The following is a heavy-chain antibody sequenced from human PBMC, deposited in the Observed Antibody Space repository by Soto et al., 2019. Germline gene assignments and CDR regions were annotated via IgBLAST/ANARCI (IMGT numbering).Heavy chain of an antibody. Sequence: QVQLQESGPGLVKPSETLSLTCTVSGGSISSYYWSWIRQPPGKGLEWIGHIYYSGSTDYNPSLKSRVTISVDTSKNQFSLKLSSVTAADTAVYYCATAAVVTNWYFDLWGRGTLVTVSS. J-gene: IGHJ2*01. CDR1: GGSISSYY. V-gene: IGHV4-59*01. CDR3: ATAAVVTNWYFDL. CDR2: IYYSGST. D-gene: IGHD2-21*02.